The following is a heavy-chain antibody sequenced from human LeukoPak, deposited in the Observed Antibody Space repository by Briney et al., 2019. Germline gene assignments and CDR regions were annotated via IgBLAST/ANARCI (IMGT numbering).Heavy chain of an antibody. CDR3: ARRETRSGSPFDY. Sequence: ASVKVSCKASGYTFINYGFSWVRQAPGQGLEWMGIINPSGGSTSYAQKFQGRVTMTRDTSTSTVYMELSSLRSEDTAVYYCARRETRSGSPFDYWGQGTLVTVSS. J-gene: IGHJ4*02. CDR1: GYTFINYG. D-gene: IGHD2-15*01. CDR2: INPSGGST. V-gene: IGHV1-46*01.